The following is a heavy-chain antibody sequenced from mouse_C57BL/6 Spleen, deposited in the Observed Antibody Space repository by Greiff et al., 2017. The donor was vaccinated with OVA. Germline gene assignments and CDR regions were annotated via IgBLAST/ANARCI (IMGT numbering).Heavy chain of an antibody. CDR2: IYPGDGDT. Sequence: VQLKESGPELVKPGASVKISCKASGYAFSSSWMNWVKQRPGKGLEWIGRIYPGDGDTNYNGKFKGKATLTADISSSTAYMQLSSLTSEDSAVYFCAREGGLLWFAYWGQGTLVTVSA. CDR3: AREGGLLWFAY. J-gene: IGHJ3*01. CDR1: GYAFSSSW. V-gene: IGHV1-82*01. D-gene: IGHD2-3*01.